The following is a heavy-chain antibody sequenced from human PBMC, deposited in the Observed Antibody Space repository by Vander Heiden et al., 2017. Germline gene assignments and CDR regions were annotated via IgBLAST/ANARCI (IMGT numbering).Heavy chain of an antibody. CDR3: ARWSGDSSGWYEFNWFDP. CDR1: GYTCPSYD. Sequence: QVQLVQSGAEVKKPGASVKFSCKAAGYTCPSYDINLVRQATGQGLEWMGWMNPNSGNTGYAQKFQGRVTMTRNTSISTAYMELSSLRSEDTAVYYCARWSGDSSGWYEFNWFDPWGQGTLVTVSS. CDR2: MNPNSGNT. V-gene: IGHV1-8*01. D-gene: IGHD6-19*01. J-gene: IGHJ5*02.